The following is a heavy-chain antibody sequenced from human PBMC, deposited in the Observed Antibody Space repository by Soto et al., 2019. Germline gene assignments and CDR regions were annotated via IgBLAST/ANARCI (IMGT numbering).Heavy chain of an antibody. CDR3: ARGLAYYDFWSGYYPHFDY. D-gene: IGHD3-3*01. CDR1: GGSFSGYY. CDR2: INHSGST. Sequence: QVQLQQWGAGLLKPSETLSLTCAVYGGSFSGYYWSWIRQPPGKGLEWIGEINHSGSTNYNPSLKSRVTISVDTSKNQFSLKLSSVTAADTAVYYCARGLAYYDFWSGYYPHFDYWGQGTLVTVSS. V-gene: IGHV4-34*01. J-gene: IGHJ4*02.